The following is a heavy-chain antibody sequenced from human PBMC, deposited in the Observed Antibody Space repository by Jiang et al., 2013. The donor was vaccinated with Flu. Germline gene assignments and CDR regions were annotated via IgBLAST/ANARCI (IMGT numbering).Heavy chain of an antibody. CDR2: IYRDDDE. V-gene: IGHV2-5*02. J-gene: IGHJ3*02. Sequence: KPTQTLTLTCTFSGFSLNTDEVDVGEVGVGWIRQPPGKALEWLALIYRDDDERYSPSLKSGLTITKDTSKNQVVLTMTNLDPMDTATYYCAHRKGIWGTFDIWGQGTMVTVSS. CDR3: AHRKGIWGTFDI. CDR1: GFSLNTDEVDVGEVG. D-gene: IGHD7-27*01.